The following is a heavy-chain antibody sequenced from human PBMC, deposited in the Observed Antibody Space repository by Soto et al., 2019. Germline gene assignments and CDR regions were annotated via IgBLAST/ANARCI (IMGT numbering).Heavy chain of an antibody. D-gene: IGHD5-18*01. Sequence: KPSETLSLTCTVSGGSVSSGSYYWSWIRQPPGKGLEWIGYIYYSGSTNYNPSLKSRVTISVDTSKNQFSLKLSSVTAADTAVYYCARDTAMVVSSYYFDYWGQGTLVTV. CDR1: GGSVSSGSYY. CDR3: ARDTAMVVSSYYFDY. CDR2: IYYSGST. J-gene: IGHJ4*02. V-gene: IGHV4-61*01.